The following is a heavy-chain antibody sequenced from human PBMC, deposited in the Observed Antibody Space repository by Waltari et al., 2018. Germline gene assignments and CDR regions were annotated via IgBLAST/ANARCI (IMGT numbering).Heavy chain of an antibody. CDR2: IYYSGST. V-gene: IGHV4-39*07. D-gene: IGHD3-10*01. Sequence: QLQLQESGPGLVKPSETLSLTCTVSGGSISSSSYYWGWIRPPPGKGLEWIGSIYYSGSTYYNPSLKSRVTISVDTSKNQFSLKLSSVTAADTAVYYCARVPRIITMVRGVILGAFDIWGQGTMVTVSS. J-gene: IGHJ3*02. CDR1: GGSISSSSYY. CDR3: ARVPRIITMVRGVILGAFDI.